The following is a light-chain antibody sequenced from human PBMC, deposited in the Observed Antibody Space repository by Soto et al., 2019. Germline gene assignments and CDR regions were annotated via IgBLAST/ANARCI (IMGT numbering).Light chain of an antibody. CDR1: SSDVGGYNY. J-gene: IGLJ1*01. V-gene: IGLV2-14*01. CDR3: SSYTSSSTYV. Sequence: QSVLTQPASGSGSPGQSITIFCTGTSSDVGGYNYVSWYQQHPGIAPKLMIYDFSNRPSGVSNRFSGSKSSNTASLTISGLQDEDEDDYYSSSYTSSSTYVFGTGTKLTVL. CDR2: DFS.